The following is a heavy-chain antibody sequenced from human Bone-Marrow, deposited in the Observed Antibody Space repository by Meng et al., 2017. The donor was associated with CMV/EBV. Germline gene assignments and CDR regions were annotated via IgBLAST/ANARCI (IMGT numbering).Heavy chain of an antibody. CDR2: ISYDGSNK. CDR3: AKVGKIVVVPAAIPSYFYY. CDR1: GFTFSSYA. Sequence: GGSLRLSCAASGFTFSSYAMHWVRQAPGKGLEWVAVISYDGSNKYYADSVKGRFTISRDNSKNTLYLQMNSLRAEDTAVYYCAKVGKIVVVPAAIPSYFYYWGRGTLVTVSS. D-gene: IGHD2-2*02. J-gene: IGHJ4*02. V-gene: IGHV3-30*04.